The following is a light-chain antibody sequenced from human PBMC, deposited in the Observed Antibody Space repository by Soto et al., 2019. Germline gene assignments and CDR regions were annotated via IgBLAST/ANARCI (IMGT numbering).Light chain of an antibody. CDR3: QQRSNWASE. J-gene: IGKJ5*01. V-gene: IGKV3-11*01. CDR1: QSVSSY. Sequence: EIVLTQSPATLSLSPGERATLSCRASQSVSSYLAWYQQKPGQAPRLLIYDASNSATGIPARFSGSGSGTDFALTISIQEPEDCAVYCCQQRSNWASEFGQGTLLEIK. CDR2: DAS.